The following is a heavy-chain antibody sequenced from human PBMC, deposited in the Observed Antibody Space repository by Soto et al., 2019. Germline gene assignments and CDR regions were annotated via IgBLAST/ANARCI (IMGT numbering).Heavy chain of an antibody. V-gene: IGHV1-58*01. Sequence: ASVKVSCKASGFTFTSSAVQWVRQARGQRLEWIGWIVAGSGNTNYAQKFQERVTITRDMSTSTAYMELSSLRSEDTAVYYCAAVHRPAYYDFWSGENYYGMDVWGQGTTVTVSS. CDR3: AAVHRPAYYDFWSGENYYGMDV. J-gene: IGHJ6*02. CDR1: GFTFTSSA. CDR2: IVAGSGNT. D-gene: IGHD3-3*01.